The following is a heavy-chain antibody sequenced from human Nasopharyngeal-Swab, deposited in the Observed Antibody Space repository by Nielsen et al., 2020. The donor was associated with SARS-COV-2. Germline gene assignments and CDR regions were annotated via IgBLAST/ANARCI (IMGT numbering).Heavy chain of an antibody. CDR1: GASISSDY. J-gene: IGHJ6*02. CDR2: ISYTGST. CDR3: ARDTTGWFQSGMDV. V-gene: IGHV4-59*01. Sequence: SETLSLTCTVSGASISSDYWTWIRQPPGNTLEWIGHISYTGSTSYNPSLRSRVAISLDRSKNQISLNLSSVTAADTAVYYCARDTTGWFQSGMDVWGQGTTVIASS. D-gene: IGHD6-19*01.